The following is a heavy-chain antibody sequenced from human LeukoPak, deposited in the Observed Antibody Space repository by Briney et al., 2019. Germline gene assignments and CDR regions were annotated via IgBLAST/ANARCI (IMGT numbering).Heavy chain of an antibody. CDR2: ISGSGGST. CDR1: GFTFSSYG. D-gene: IGHD3-10*01. Sequence: PGGTLRLSCAASGFTFSSYGMSWVRQAPGKGLEWVSAISGSGGSTDYADSVKGRFTIDRDNAKNSLYLQMNSLRAEDTAVYYCARAVRFGPLVWGKGTTVTVSS. V-gene: IGHV3-23*01. J-gene: IGHJ6*04. CDR3: ARAVRFGPLV.